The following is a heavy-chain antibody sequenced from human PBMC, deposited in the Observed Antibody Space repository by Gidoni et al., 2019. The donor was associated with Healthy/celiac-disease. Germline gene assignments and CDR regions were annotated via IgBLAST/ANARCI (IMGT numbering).Heavy chain of an antibody. CDR3: ARDTNEGYGDYGGGFFDY. CDR1: GFPFSTYA. V-gene: IGHV3-30-3*01. J-gene: IGHJ4*02. Sequence: QVQLVESGGGVVQPGRSLRLPCAAYGFPFSTYAMHWVRQAPGKGLEWVAVISYDGSNKYYADSVKGRFTISRDNSKNTLYLQMNSLRAEDTAVYYCARDTNEGYGDYGGGFFDYWGQGTLVTVSS. CDR2: ISYDGSNK. D-gene: IGHD4-17*01.